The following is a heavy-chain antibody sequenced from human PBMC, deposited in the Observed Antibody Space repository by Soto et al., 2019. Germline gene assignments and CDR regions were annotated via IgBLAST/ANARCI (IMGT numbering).Heavy chain of an antibody. CDR2: IYYSGTT. V-gene: IGHV4-59*01. CDR3: AGASLTTPGTFDY. Sequence: PSETLSLTCTVSGGSISSYYWSWIRQPPGKGLEWIGYIYYSGTTNYNPSLKSRVTMSVDTSKKQFSLNLSSVAAADTPVYYCAGASLTTPGTFDYWAQEPLFTVPS. D-gene: IGHD4-17*01. J-gene: IGHJ4*02. CDR1: GGSISSYY.